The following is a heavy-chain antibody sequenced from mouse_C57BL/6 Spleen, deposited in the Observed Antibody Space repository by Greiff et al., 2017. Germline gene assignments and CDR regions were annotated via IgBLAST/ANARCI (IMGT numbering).Heavy chain of an antibody. D-gene: IGHD1-1*01. CDR2: IDPSDSYT. CDR1: GYTFTSYW. Sequence: QVQLQQPGAELVMPGASVKLSCKASGYTFTSYWMHWVQQRPGQGLEWIGEIDPSDSYTNYNQKFKGKSTLTVDKSSSTAYMQLSSLTSEDSAVYYCARSKGNYYGSSYAMDYWGQGTSVTVSS. J-gene: IGHJ4*01. V-gene: IGHV1-69*01. CDR3: ARSKGNYYGSSYAMDY.